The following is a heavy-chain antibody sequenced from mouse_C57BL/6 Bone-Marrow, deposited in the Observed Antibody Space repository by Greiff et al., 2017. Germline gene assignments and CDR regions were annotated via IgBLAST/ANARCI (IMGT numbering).Heavy chain of an antibody. D-gene: IGHD2-3*01. CDR2: ISSGGRYN. V-gene: IGHV5-6*01. Sequence: EVKLMESGGDLVKPGGSLKLSCAASGFTFSSYGMSWVRQSPDKRLEWVATISSGGRYNYYPDSVKGRFTIARYNAKNTLYLQMSSLKFEYTAMYNCAIHGDCYYHYSMDYWGQGTSVTVSS. J-gene: IGHJ4*01. CDR1: GFTFSSYG. CDR3: AIHGDCYYHYSMDY.